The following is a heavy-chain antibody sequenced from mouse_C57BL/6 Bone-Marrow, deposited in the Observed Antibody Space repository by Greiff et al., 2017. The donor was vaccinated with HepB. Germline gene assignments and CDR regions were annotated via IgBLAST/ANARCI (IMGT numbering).Heavy chain of an antibody. V-gene: IGHV1-39*01. CDR1: GYSFTDYN. CDR3: ARGNYGSSSFAY. D-gene: IGHD1-1*01. CDR2: INPNYGTT. Sequence: VHVKQSGPELVKPGASVKISCKASGYSFTDYNMNWVKQSNGKSLEWIGVINPNYGTTSYNQKFKGKATLTVDQSSSTAYMQLNSLTSEDSAVYYCARGNYGSSSFAYWGQGTLVTVSA. J-gene: IGHJ3*01.